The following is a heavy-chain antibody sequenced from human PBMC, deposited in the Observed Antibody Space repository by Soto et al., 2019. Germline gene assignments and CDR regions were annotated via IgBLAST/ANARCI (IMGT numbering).Heavy chain of an antibody. CDR3: ARGSGIVALPGELEDVKYDY. CDR1: GQSFSGHS. D-gene: IGHD1-1*01. Sequence: QVQLQQWGAGLVKPSETLSLSCAVYGQSFSGHSWAWIRQPPGKGLEWIGEINESGSTYYNPSLKSRVTITTDTSKNHFSLKLSSVSAADTAAYFCARGSGIVALPGELEDVKYDYCGQGPLLNVSS. CDR2: INESGST. J-gene: IGHJ4*02. V-gene: IGHV4-34*01.